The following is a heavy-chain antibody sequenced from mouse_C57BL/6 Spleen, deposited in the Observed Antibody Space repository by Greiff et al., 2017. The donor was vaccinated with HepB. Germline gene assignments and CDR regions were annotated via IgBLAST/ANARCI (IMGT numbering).Heavy chain of an antibody. J-gene: IGHJ2*01. CDR3: ARSRYDYFDY. CDR2: IDPSDSYT. V-gene: IGHV1-69*01. D-gene: IGHD1-1*01. Sequence: VQLQQPGAELVMPGASVKLSCKASGYTFTSYWMHWVKQRPGQGLEWIGEIDPSDSYTNYNQKFKGKSTLTVDKSSSTAYMQLSSLTSEDSAVYCCARSRYDYFDYWGQGTTLTVSS. CDR1: GYTFTSYW.